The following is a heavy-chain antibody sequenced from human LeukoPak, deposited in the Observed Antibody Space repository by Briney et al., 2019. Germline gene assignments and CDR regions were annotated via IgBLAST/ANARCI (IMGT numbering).Heavy chain of an antibody. CDR2: IYYSGTT. CDR3: AKGVGGFSYYNWFDP. CDR1: GGSISSSPYY. D-gene: IGHD5-18*01. Sequence: PSETLSLTCTVSGGSISSSPYYWGWIRQPPGKGLEWIGSIYYSGTTHYNPSLESRVTISVDTSKNQFSLKLASVTAADTAIYYCAKGVGGFSYYNWFDPWGQGTLVTVSS. V-gene: IGHV4-39*07. J-gene: IGHJ5*02.